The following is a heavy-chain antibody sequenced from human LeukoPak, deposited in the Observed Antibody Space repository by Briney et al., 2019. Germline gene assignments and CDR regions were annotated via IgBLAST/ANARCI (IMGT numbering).Heavy chain of an antibody. Sequence: GVSLRLSCAASGLAFGGYAMSWVRQAPGKGLEWVSGISGSGGSVYYADSVRGRFTISRDNSKNILYLQMKNLRVEHTAVYYCAKHIVAGISYYFEHWGQGIPVTVSS. J-gene: IGHJ4*02. CDR2: ISGSGGSV. V-gene: IGHV3-23*01. CDR1: GLAFGGYA. CDR3: AKHIVAGISYYFEH. D-gene: IGHD6-19*01.